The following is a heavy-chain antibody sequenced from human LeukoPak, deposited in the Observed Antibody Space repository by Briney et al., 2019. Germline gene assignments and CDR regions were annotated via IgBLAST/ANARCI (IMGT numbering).Heavy chain of an antibody. Sequence: SETLSLTCAVYGGSFSGYYWSWIRQPPGEGLEWIGEINLGGSTNYYPSLKSRITISVDASKNQVSLKLSSVTAADTAVYYCARDEWFGELLYPYYYYYMDVWGKGTTATVSS. V-gene: IGHV4-34*01. D-gene: IGHD3-10*01. J-gene: IGHJ6*03. CDR3: ARDEWFGELLYPYYYYYMDV. CDR1: GGSFSGYY. CDR2: INLGGST.